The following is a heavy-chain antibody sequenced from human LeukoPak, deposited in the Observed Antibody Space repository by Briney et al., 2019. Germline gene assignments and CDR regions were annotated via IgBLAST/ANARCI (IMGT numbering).Heavy chain of an antibody. V-gene: IGHV3-30*02. CDR3: AKVSGSYDNWFDP. CDR1: GFTFSSYG. J-gene: IGHJ5*02. Sequence: GGSLRLSCAASGFTFSSYGMHWVRQAPGKGLEWVAFIRYDGSNKYYADSVKGRFTISRDNSKNTLYLQMNSLRDEDTAVYYCAKVSGSYDNWFDPWGQGTLVSVSS. D-gene: IGHD1-26*01. CDR2: IRYDGSNK.